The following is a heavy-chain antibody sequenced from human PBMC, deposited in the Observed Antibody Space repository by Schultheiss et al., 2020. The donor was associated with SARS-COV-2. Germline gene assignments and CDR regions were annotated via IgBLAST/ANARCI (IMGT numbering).Heavy chain of an antibody. CDR1: GFTFSSYS. Sequence: GESLKISCAASGFTFSSYSMNWVRQAPGKGPVWVSRINTDGSSTSYADSVKGRVTVSRDNAKNTLYLQMDSLRAEDTAVYYCARGIASTGTGILFDIWGQGTVVTVSS. CDR3: ARGIASTGTGILFDI. V-gene: IGHV3-74*01. J-gene: IGHJ3*02. D-gene: IGHD6-13*01. CDR2: INTDGSST.